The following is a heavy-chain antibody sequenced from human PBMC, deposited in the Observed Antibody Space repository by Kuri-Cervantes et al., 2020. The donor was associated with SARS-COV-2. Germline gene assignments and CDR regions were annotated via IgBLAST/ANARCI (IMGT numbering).Heavy chain of an antibody. CDR3: AKAGGTIPPTADY. J-gene: IGHJ4*02. D-gene: IGHD3-9*01. CDR1: GFTFSSYS. CDR2: IKQDGSEK. V-gene: IGHV3-7*01. Sequence: GGSLRLSCAASGFTFSSYSMNWVRQAPGKGLEWVANIKQDGSEKYYVDSVKGRFTISRDNAKNSLYLQMNSLRAEDAAVYYCAKAGGTIPPTADYWGRGTLVTVSS.